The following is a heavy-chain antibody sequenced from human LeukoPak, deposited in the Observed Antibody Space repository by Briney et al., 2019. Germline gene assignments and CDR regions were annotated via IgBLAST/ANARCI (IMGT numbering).Heavy chain of an antibody. J-gene: IGHJ2*01. CDR2: IYYSGST. V-gene: IGHV4-59*01. D-gene: IGHD3-22*01. Sequence: PSETLSLTCTVSGASISSYYWSWIRQPPGKGLEWIGYIYYSGSTNYSPSLQSRVTISVDTSRNQFSLKLTPVTAADTAVYYCARDGTSGYFPWYFDLWGRGTLVTVSS. CDR3: ARDGTSGYFPWYFDL. CDR1: GASISSYY.